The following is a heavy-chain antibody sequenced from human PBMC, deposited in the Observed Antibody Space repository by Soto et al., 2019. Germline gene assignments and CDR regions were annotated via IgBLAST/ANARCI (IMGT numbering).Heavy chain of an antibody. D-gene: IGHD2-2*01. CDR1: GYTFTSYY. CDR3: ARVLGYCSSTSCETDYYYGMDV. V-gene: IGHV1-46*03. J-gene: IGHJ6*02. CDR2: INPSGGST. Sequence: ASVKVSCKASGYTFTSYYMHWVRQAPGQGLEWVGIINPSGGSTSYAQKFQGRVTMTRDTSTSTVYMELSSLRSEDTAVYYCARVLGYCSSTSCETDYYYGMDVWGQGTTVTVSS.